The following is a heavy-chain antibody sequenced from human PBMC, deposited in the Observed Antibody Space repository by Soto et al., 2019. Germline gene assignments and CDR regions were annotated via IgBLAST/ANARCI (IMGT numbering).Heavy chain of an antibody. D-gene: IGHD3-10*01. CDR2: INHSGST. J-gene: IGHJ5*02. Sequence: QVQLQQWGAGLLKPSETLSLTCAVYGGSFSGYYWSWIRQPPGKGLEWIGEINHSGSTNYNQSLKRRVTLSVDTSKNQFSLKLSSVTAADTAVYYCARSGSGGLFWFEPWGQGTLVTVSS. CDR1: GGSFSGYY. V-gene: IGHV4-34*01. CDR3: ARSGSGGLFWFEP.